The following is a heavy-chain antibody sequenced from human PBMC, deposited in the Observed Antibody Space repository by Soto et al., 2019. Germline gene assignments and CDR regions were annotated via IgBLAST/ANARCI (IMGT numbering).Heavy chain of an antibody. CDR3: AKAVWSGPMDV. V-gene: IGHV3-30*18. D-gene: IGHD3-3*01. J-gene: IGHJ6*02. CDR1: GFTFSSYG. Sequence: QVQLVESGGGVVQPGRSLRLSCAASGFTFSSYGMHWVRQAPGKGLEWVAVISYDGSNKNYADSVKGRFTISRDNSKNTQYLQMNSPRAEDTAVYYCAKAVWSGPMDVWGQGTTVTVYS. CDR2: ISYDGSNK.